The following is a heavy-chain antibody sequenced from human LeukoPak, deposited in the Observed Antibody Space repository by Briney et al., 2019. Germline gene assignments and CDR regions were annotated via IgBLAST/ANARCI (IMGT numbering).Heavy chain of an antibody. CDR1: GGTFSSYA. CDR2: IIPIFGTA. Sequence: SVKVSCKASGGTFSSYAISWVREAPGQGLEWMGGIIPIFGTANYAQKFQGRVTITADESTSTAYMELSSLRSEDTAVYYCAREFVGRAFVVYYGMDVWGQGTTVTVSS. J-gene: IGHJ6*02. CDR3: AREFVGRAFVVYYGMDV. D-gene: IGHD2-21*01. V-gene: IGHV1-69*13.